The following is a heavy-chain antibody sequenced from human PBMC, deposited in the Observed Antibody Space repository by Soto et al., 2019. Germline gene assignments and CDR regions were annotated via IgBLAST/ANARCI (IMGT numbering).Heavy chain of an antibody. V-gene: IGHV3-30*18. CDR1: GFTFSSYG. CDR2: ISYDGSNK. Sequence: ESVGGVVQPGRSLRLSCAASGFTFSSYGMHWVRQAPGKGLEWVAVISYDGSNKYYADSVKGRFTISRDNSKNTLYLQMNSLRAEDTAVYYCAKGDYSNYDWFDPWGQGTLVTVSS. D-gene: IGHD4-4*01. CDR3: AKGDYSNYDWFDP. J-gene: IGHJ5*02.